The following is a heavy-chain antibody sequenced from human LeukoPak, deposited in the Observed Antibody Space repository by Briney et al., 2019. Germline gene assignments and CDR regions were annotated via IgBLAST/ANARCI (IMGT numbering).Heavy chain of an antibody. CDR3: AREAGYCDFWSGPTYFDY. CDR1: GGSISSYY. D-gene: IGHD3-3*01. Sequence: SETLSLTCTVSGGSISSYYWSWIRQPAGKGLEWIGRIYTSGSTNYNPSLKSRVTMSVDTSKNQFSLKLSSVTAADTAVYYCAREAGYCDFWSGPTYFDYWGQGTLVTVSS. CDR2: IYTSGST. V-gene: IGHV4-4*07. J-gene: IGHJ4*02.